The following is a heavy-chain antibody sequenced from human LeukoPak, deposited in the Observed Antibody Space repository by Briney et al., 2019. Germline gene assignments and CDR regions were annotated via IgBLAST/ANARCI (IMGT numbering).Heavy chain of an antibody. Sequence: GGSLRLSCAASGFPVSSNYMSWARQAPGKGLEWVSVIYSGGSTYYADSVKGRFTISRDNSKNTLYLQMNSLRAEDTAVYYCASEAVAAPGYWGQGTLVTVSS. J-gene: IGHJ4*02. CDR1: GFPVSSNY. V-gene: IGHV3-66*02. D-gene: IGHD6-19*01. CDR3: ASEAVAAPGY. CDR2: IYSGGST.